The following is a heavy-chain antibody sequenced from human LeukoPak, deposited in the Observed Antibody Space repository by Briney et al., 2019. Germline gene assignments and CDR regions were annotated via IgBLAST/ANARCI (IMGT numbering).Heavy chain of an antibody. CDR1: GDSISTGNYY. Sequence: SETLSLTCTVSGDSISTGNYYWSWIRQPAGKGLEWIGRIYTSGTTNYNPSLKSLVTISVDTPKNQFSLKVTSVTATDTAVYFCASEDGYNRFDYWGQGILVTVSS. CDR2: IYTSGTT. D-gene: IGHD5-24*01. V-gene: IGHV4-61*02. J-gene: IGHJ4*02. CDR3: ASEDGYNRFDY.